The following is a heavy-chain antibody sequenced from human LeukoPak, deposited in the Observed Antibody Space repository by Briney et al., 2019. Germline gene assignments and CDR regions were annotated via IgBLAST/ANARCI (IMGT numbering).Heavy chain of an antibody. Sequence: SETLSLTCTVSGGSISSGDYSWSWIRQPPGKGLEWIGYIYYSGSTYYNPSLKSRVTISVDTSKNQFSLKLSSVTAADTAVYYCARIPLEVVVITPDDAFDIWGQGTMVTVSS. V-gene: IGHV4-30-4*01. D-gene: IGHD3-22*01. CDR1: GGSISSGDYS. CDR3: ARIPLEVVVITPDDAFDI. CDR2: IYYSGST. J-gene: IGHJ3*02.